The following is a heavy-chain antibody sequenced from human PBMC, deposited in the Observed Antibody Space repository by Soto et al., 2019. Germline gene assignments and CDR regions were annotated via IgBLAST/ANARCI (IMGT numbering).Heavy chain of an antibody. CDR2: ISGSGGST. V-gene: IGHV3-23*01. CDR1: GFAFSSYA. D-gene: IGHD4-17*01. CDR3: AKVSRPQLLTVTIDY. J-gene: IGHJ4*02. Sequence: GGSLRLSCAASGFAFSSYAMSWVRQAPGKGLEWVSAISGSGGSTYYADSVKGRFTISRDNSKNTLYLQMNSLRAEDTAVYYCAKVSRPQLLTVTIDYWGQGTLVTVSS.